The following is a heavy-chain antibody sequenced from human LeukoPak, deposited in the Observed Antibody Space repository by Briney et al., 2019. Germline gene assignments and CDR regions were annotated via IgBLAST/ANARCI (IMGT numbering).Heavy chain of an antibody. V-gene: IGHV6-1*01. J-gene: IGHJ4*02. Sequence: PSQTLSLTCAISGDSVSSNSAAWHWIRQSPSRGLEWLGRTYYSSKWYNDYALSVKGRIIISPDTSKNQFSLQLNSVTPDDTAVYYCARTFAYYYDGSGYHPFDYWGQGTLVTVSS. D-gene: IGHD3-22*01. CDR1: GDSVSSNSAA. CDR2: TYYSSKWYN. CDR3: ARTFAYYYDGSGYHPFDY.